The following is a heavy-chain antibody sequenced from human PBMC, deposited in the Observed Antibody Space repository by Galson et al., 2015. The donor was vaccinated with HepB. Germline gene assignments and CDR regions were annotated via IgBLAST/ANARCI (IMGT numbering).Heavy chain of an antibody. Sequence: SLRLSCAASGFFLSGYWMHWVRQVPGKGLVWVSRINNDGSDTTYADSVKGRFTISRDNAKTALHLQMNSLRGEDTAVYYCARGPLYHSGLDVWGQGTTVTVSS. J-gene: IGHJ6*02. CDR1: GFFLSGYW. CDR2: INNDGSDT. D-gene: IGHD3-22*01. V-gene: IGHV3-74*03. CDR3: ARGPLYHSGLDV.